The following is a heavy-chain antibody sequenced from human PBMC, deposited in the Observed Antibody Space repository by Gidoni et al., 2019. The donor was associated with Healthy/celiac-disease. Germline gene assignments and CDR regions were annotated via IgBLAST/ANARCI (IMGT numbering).Heavy chain of an antibody. J-gene: IGHJ4*02. V-gene: IGHV3-23*04. CDR1: GFTLLSHA. CDR2: NSGSGGST. D-gene: IGHD5-18*01. CDR3: AKDRRYSYGRRYFDY. Sequence: EVQLVESGGGLVQPGGSRRLSCAASGFTLLSHAMSWARQAPGKGLEGVSANSGSGGSTYYADSVKGRFTISRDNSKNTLYLQMNSLRAEDTAVYYCAKDRRYSYGRRYFDYWGQGTLVTVSS.